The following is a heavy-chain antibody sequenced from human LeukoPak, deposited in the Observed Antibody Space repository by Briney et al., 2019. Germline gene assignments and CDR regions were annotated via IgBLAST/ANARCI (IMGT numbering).Heavy chain of an antibody. Sequence: PGGSLRLSCAASGFTFSSYAMHWVRQAPGKGLEWVAVISYDGSNKYYADSVKGRFTISRDNSKNTLYLQMNSLRAEDTAVYYCARDQYEKVLLWFGEPPSPWYFDLWGRGTLVTVSS. V-gene: IGHV3-30-3*01. CDR1: GFTFSSYA. D-gene: IGHD3-10*01. J-gene: IGHJ2*01. CDR3: ARDQYEKVLLWFGEPPSPWYFDL. CDR2: ISYDGSNK.